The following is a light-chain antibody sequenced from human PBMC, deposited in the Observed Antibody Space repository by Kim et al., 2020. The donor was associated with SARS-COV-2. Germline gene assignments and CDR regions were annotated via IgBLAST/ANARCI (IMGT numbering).Light chain of an antibody. CDR1: QSISSY. CDR2: AAS. J-gene: IGKJ1*01. CDR3: QQTTSLPRT. V-gene: IGKV1-39*01. Sequence: ASVGDRVTITCRASQSISSYLNWYQQKPGKAPNLLIYAASSLQTGVPSRFSGSGSGKDFTLTITSLQPEDFATYYCQQTTSLPRTFGQGTKVDIK.